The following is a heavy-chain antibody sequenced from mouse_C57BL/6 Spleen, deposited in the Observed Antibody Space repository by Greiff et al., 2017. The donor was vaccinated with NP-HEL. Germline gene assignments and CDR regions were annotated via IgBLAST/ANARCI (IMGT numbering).Heavy chain of an antibody. D-gene: IGHD2-5*01. J-gene: IGHJ1*03. CDR1: GFSLTSYG. CDR2: IWRGGST. CDR3: AKGDYDSNYEGYVDV. V-gene: IGHV2-5*01. Sequence: VKLMESGPGLVQPSQSLSITCTVSGFSLTSYGVHWVRQSPGKGLEWLGVIWRGGSTDYNAAFMSRLSITKDNSKSHVFFKMNSLQADDTAIYYCAKGDYDSNYEGYVDVWGTGTTVTVSS.